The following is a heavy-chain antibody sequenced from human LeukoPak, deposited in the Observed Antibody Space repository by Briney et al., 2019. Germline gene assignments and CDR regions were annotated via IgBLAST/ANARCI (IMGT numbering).Heavy chain of an antibody. CDR2: IKQDGSEK. Sequence: GGSLRLSCAASGFTFSRYWMSWVRQAPGKGLEWVANIKQDGSEKYYVDSVKVRFTISRDNANNSLYLQMNSLRAEDTAVYYCARDRPYYDSSGYYYSYYFDYWGQGTLVTVSS. V-gene: IGHV3-7*01. J-gene: IGHJ4*02. CDR1: GFTFSRYW. CDR3: ARDRPYYDSSGYYYSYYFDY. D-gene: IGHD3-22*01.